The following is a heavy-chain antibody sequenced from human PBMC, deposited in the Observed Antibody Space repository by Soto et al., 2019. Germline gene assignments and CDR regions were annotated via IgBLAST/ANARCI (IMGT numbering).Heavy chain of an antibody. D-gene: IGHD1-26*01. V-gene: IGHV1-2*04. CDR1: GYTFTAYY. J-gene: IGHJ4*02. CDR2: IDPASGGT. Sequence: QVQLVQSGAEVRKPGASVHVSCKTSGYTFTAYYKNWVRQAPGQGLEWMGWIDPASGGTNIAQKFQGWVTMTTDTSITTAYLQLSSLTSDDTAVYYCAKSRGSYTVDYWGQGTLVTVSS. CDR3: AKSRGSYTVDY.